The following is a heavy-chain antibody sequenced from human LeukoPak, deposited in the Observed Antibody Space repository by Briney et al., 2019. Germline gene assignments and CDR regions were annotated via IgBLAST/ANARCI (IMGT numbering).Heavy chain of an antibody. V-gene: IGHV3-53*01. Sequence: PGGSLRLSCAASGFTVSSNYMTWVRQAPGKGLEWVSIIYSGGGTYYADSVKGRFTISRDNSKNTLYLQMNSLRAEDTAVYYCARTNPVLWDFDLWGRGTLVTVSS. CDR3: ARTNPVLWDFDL. J-gene: IGHJ2*01. CDR1: GFTVSSNY. CDR2: IYSGGGT.